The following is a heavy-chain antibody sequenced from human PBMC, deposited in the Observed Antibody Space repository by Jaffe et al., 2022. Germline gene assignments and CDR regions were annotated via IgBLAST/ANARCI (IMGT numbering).Heavy chain of an antibody. J-gene: IGHJ4*02. CDR2: INSDGSST. V-gene: IGHV3-74*01. Sequence: EVQLVESGGGLVQPGGSLRLSCAASGFTFSSYWMHWVRQAPGKGLVWVSRINSDGSSTSYADSVKGRFTISRDNAKNTLYLQMNSLRAEDTAVYYCARDPQSVLNHYDYGDYPGVHFDYWGQGTLVTVSS. CDR1: GFTFSSYW. CDR3: ARDPQSVLNHYDYGDYPGVHFDY. D-gene: IGHD4-17*01.